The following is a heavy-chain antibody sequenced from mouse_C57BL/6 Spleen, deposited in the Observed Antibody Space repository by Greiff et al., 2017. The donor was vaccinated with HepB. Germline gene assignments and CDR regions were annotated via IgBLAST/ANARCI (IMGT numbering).Heavy chain of an antibody. CDR1: GYAFSSSW. V-gene: IGHV1-82*01. CDR3: ARGECYVNDVDFDY. J-gene: IGHJ2*01. Sequence: QVQLQQSGPELVKPGASVKISCKASGYAFSSSWMNWVKQRPGKGLEWIGRIYPGDGDTNYNGKFKGKATLTADKSSSTAYMQLLSLTSEDSAVYFCARGECYVNDVDFDYWGQGTTLTVSS. CDR2: IYPGDGDT. D-gene: IGHD2-2*01.